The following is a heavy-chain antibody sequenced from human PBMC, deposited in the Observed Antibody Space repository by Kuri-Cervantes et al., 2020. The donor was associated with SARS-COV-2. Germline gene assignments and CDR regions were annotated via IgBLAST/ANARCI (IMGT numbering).Heavy chain of an antibody. CDR2: INSDGSST. D-gene: IGHD3-10*01. V-gene: IGHV3-74*01. J-gene: IGHJ6*01. CDR1: GFTFSSYW. CDR3: ARVPNYYGSGSYYNYYYYYGMDV. Sequence: GGSLRLSCAASGFTFSSYWMHWVRQAPGKGLVWVSRINSDGSSTSYADSVKGRFTISRDNAKNTLYLQMNSLRAEDTAVYYCARVPNYYGSGSYYNYYYYYGMDVWGQGTTVTGSS.